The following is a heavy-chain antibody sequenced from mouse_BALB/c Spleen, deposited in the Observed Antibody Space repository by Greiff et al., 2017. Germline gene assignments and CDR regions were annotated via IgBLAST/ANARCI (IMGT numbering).Heavy chain of an antibody. Sequence: QVQLQQSAAELARPGASVKMSCKASGYTFTSYTMHWVKQRPGQGLEWIGYINPSSGYTEYNQKFKDKTTLTADKSSSTAYMQLSSLTSEDSAVYYCAREKGGYDAGYYFDYWGQGTTLTVSS. CDR1: GYTFTSYT. CDR2: INPSSGYT. D-gene: IGHD2-2*01. J-gene: IGHJ2*01. CDR3: AREKGGYDAGYYFDY. V-gene: IGHV1-4*02.